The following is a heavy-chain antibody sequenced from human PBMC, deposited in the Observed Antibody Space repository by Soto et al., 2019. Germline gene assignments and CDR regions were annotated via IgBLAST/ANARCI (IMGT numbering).Heavy chain of an antibody. V-gene: IGHV4-61*01. CDR1: GGSVSSGSYY. CDR2: IYYSGST. CDR3: ARGFDWLLFL. D-gene: IGHD3-9*01. J-gene: IGHJ4*02. Sequence: SETLSLTCTVSGGSVSSGSYYWSWIRQPPGKGLEWIGYIYYSGSTNYNPSLKSRVTISVDTSKNQFSLKLSSVTAADTAVYYCARGFDWLLFLWGQGTLVTVSS.